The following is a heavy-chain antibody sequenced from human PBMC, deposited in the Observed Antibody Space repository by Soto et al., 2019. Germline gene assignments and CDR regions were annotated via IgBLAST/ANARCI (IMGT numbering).Heavy chain of an antibody. V-gene: IGHV1-2*04. CDR3: ARDMASEYDTSSIFDY. CDR2: ISPNSGGT. Sequence: ASVKVSCKASGYTFTGYYLHWVRQAPGQGLEWMGWISPNSGGTKYAQKFQDWVTMTRDTSISTVYMEMNRLKSDDTAVYYCARDMASEYDTSSIFDYWGQGTLVTVSS. CDR1: GYTFTGYY. J-gene: IGHJ4*02. D-gene: IGHD6-6*01.